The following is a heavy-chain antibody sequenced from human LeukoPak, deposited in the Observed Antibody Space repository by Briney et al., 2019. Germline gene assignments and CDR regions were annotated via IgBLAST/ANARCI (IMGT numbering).Heavy chain of an antibody. J-gene: IGHJ4*02. Sequence: SETLSLTCTVSGGSISISSYYWGWIRQPPGKGLEWIGNIYYSGSAYYNPSLKSRATISVDTSKNQFSLKMSSVTAADTAVYYCARTFIYYYDSSGYFDYWGQGTVVTVSS. CDR2: IYYSGSA. CDR3: ARTFIYYYDSSGYFDY. D-gene: IGHD3-22*01. V-gene: IGHV4-39*07. CDR1: GGSISISSYY.